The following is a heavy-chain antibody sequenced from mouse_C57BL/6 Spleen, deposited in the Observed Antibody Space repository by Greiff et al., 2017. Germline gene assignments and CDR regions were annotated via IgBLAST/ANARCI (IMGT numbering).Heavy chain of an antibody. D-gene: IGHD4-1*01. CDR3: AREGNAGTRGWFAY. V-gene: IGHV1-82*01. J-gene: IGHJ3*01. CDR1: GYAFSSSW. Sequence: QVQLQPSGPELVKPGASVKISCKASGYAFSSSWMNWVKQRPGKGLEWIGRIYPGDGDTNYNGKFKGKATLTADKSSSTAYMQLSSLTSEDSAVYFCAREGNAGTRGWFAYWGQGTLVTVSA. CDR2: IYPGDGDT.